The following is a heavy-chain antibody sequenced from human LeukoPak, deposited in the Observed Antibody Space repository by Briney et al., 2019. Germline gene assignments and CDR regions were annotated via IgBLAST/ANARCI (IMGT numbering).Heavy chain of an antibody. Sequence: ASVKVSCKVSGYTRIELWMHWVRQAPGKSLEWMGGFDPEDGETVYAQKFQGRVTMTEDTSTDTAYMELSGLRSEDTAVYFCATHTISGVFTYAFHIWGRGTLVTVSS. CDR2: FDPEDGET. CDR3: ATHTISGVFTYAFHI. J-gene: IGHJ3*02. D-gene: IGHD3-3*01. V-gene: IGHV1-24*01. CDR1: GYTRIELW.